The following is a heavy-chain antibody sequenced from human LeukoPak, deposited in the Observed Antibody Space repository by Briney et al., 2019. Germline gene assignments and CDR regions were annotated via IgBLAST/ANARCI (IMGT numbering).Heavy chain of an antibody. D-gene: IGHD6-13*01. Sequence: SETLSLTCTVSGGSISSGGYYWSWIRQHPGKGLEWIGYIYYSGSTYYNPSLKSRVTISVDTSKNQFSLKLSSVTAADTAVYYCARGGYSSSWYGYWGQETLVTVSS. V-gene: IGHV4-31*03. CDR1: GGSISSGGYY. J-gene: IGHJ4*02. CDR2: IYYSGST. CDR3: ARGGYSSSWYGY.